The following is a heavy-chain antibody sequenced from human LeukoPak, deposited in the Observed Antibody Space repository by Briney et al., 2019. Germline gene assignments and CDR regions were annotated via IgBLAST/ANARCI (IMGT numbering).Heavy chain of an antibody. D-gene: IGHD5-12*01. CDR1: GGSLTGYF. J-gene: IGHJ3*02. V-gene: IGHV4-59*01. Sequence: SETLSLTCTVSGGSLTGYFWSWIRQPPGKGLEWVGYVFYTGSTSYNPSLKSRVTISVDTSKNQFSLKLSSVTAADTAVYYCARDPRLRAFDIWGQGTMVTVSS. CDR2: VFYTGST. CDR3: ARDPRLRAFDI.